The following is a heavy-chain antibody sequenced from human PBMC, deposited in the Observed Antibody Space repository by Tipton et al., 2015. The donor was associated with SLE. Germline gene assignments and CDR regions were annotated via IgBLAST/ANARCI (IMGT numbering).Heavy chain of an antibody. CDR3: ARGDLELDCFDS. CDR2: IYPADSDT. J-gene: IGHJ4*02. V-gene: IGHV5-51*03. D-gene: IGHD1-7*01. CDR1: GYSFTSYW. Sequence: VQLVQSGAGVQKPGESLKISCTCSGYSFTSYWIGWVRQMPGKGLEWMGIIYPADSDTRYSPSFQGQVTFSVDTSIRTAYLQWSSLKASDTAIYYCARGDLELDCFDSWGQGALVTVSS.